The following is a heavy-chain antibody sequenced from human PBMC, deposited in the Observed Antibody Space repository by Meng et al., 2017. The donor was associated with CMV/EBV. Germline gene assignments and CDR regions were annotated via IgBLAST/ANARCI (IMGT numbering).Heavy chain of an antibody. CDR3: AHRGRIAAAGTDWFDP. V-gene: IGHV2-5*02. Sequence: ITVKTSGPTLVTPTQTLTLTCTFSGFSLSTIGGGVGWIRQPPEKAMEWLALIYWDDDKRYSPSLKSRLTITKDTSKNQVVLTMTNMDPVDTATYYCAHRGRIAAAGTDWFDPWGQGTLVTVSS. CDR1: GFSLSTIGGG. D-gene: IGHD6-13*01. J-gene: IGHJ5*02. CDR2: IYWDDDK.